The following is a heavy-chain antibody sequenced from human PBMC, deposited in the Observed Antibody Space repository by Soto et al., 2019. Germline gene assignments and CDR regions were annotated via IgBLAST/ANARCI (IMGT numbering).Heavy chain of an antibody. J-gene: IGHJ6*02. CDR3: AREYPSYYGMDV. Sequence: ASVKVSCKASGYTFTSYYIHWVRQAPGQGLEWMGRINPNSGSTNYAQNFQGWVTMTRDTSISTAYMELSRLRSDDTAVYYCAREYPSYYGMDVWGQGTTVTVSS. CDR1: GYTFTSYY. CDR2: INPNSGST. V-gene: IGHV1-2*04.